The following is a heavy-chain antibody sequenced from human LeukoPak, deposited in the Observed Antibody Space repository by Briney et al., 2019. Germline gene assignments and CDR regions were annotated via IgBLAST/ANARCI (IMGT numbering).Heavy chain of an antibody. CDR3: ARGQLLWRGWFDP. CDR1: GGSISSGTYY. V-gene: IGHV4-61*02. CDR2: IYTSGST. J-gene: IGHJ5*02. D-gene: IGHD2-2*01. Sequence: PSQTLSLTCTVSGGSISSGTYYWSWIRQPAGKGLEWIGRIYTSGSTNYNPSLKSRVTISVDTSKNQFSLKLSSVTAADTAVYYCARGQLLWRGWFDPWGQGTLVTVSS.